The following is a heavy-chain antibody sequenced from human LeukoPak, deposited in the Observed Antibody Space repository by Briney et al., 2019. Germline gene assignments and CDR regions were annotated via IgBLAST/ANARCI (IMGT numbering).Heavy chain of an antibody. D-gene: IGHD1-1*01. CDR3: VRGGWELVY. V-gene: IGHV3-7*01. CDR1: GFSVRDFC. J-gene: IGHJ4*02. Sequence: GGSLRLSCAASGFSVRDFCMAWVRQAPGKGLEWVANIKEDRTADYYVDSVKGRFSISKDDGKNSLHLQMNSLRVEDMAVYYCVRGGWELVYWGLGTLVTVSS. CDR2: IKEDRTAD.